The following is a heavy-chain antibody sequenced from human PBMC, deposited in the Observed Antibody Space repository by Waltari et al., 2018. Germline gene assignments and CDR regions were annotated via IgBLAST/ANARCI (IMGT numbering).Heavy chain of an antibody. V-gene: IGHV3-7*01. D-gene: IGHD6-13*01. CDR3: ARDHDGRRIAAAVPDY. CDR2: IKEDGSEK. Sequence: EVQLVESGGGLVQPGGSLRLSCAASEFTFSSYWMSWVRQAPGKGLEWVANIKEDGSEKYYVDSVKGRFTISRDNAKNSLYLQMNSLRAEDTAVYHCARDHDGRRIAAAVPDYWGQGTLVTVSS. CDR1: EFTFSSYW. J-gene: IGHJ4*02.